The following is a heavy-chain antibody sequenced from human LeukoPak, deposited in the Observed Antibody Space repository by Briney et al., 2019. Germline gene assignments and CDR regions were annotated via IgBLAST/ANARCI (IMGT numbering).Heavy chain of an antibody. CDR1: GFTFNYYA. V-gene: IGHV3-23*01. CDR2: ISNGGDNT. D-gene: IGHD5-12*01. Sequence: PGGSLRLSCAASGFTFNYYAMSWVRQAPGKGLEWVSAISNGGDNTYYADSVKGRFTISRDNSKNMVYLQMNSLRAEDTAVYYCAKGVGNSGYDYEDSWGQGTLVTVSS. CDR3: AKGVGNSGYDYEDS. J-gene: IGHJ4*02.